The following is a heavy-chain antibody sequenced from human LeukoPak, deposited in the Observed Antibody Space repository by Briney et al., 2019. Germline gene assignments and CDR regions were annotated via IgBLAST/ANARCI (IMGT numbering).Heavy chain of an antibody. CDR3: ARVMAPSGYCDY. CDR1: GGTFSSYA. Sequence: SVKVSCKASGGTFSSYAISWVRQAPGQGLEWMGRIIPIFGTANYAQKFQGRVTITTDESTSTAYMELSSLRSEDTAVYYCARVMAPSGYCDYWGQGTLVTVSS. CDR2: IIPIFGTA. J-gene: IGHJ4*02. V-gene: IGHV1-69*05. D-gene: IGHD3-22*01.